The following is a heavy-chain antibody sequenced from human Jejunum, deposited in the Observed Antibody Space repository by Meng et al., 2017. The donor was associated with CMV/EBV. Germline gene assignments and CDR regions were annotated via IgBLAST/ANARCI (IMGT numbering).Heavy chain of an antibody. Sequence: TDYYMHWVRQAPGQGLEWMGWINPDSGATTYTQKLQGRVTMARDTSIRTAYMELSSLTSDDTAMYLCARDQDIVILPAAPYNYFDPWGQGTLVTVSS. CDR1: TDYY. J-gene: IGHJ5*02. CDR3: ARDQDIVILPAAPYNYFDP. CDR2: INPDSGAT. V-gene: IGHV1-2*02. D-gene: IGHD2-2*01.